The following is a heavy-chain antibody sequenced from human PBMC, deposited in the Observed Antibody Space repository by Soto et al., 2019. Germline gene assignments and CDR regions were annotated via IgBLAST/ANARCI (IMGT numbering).Heavy chain of an antibody. J-gene: IGHJ4*02. Sequence: QVQLVESGGGVVQPGRSLRLSCAASGYTFSSYAMHWVRQAPGKGLEWVAVISYDGSNKYYADSVKGRFTISRDNSKNTLYLQMNSLRAEDTAVYYCAREGGPYDSSGYYHDYWGQGTLVTVSS. CDR3: AREGGPYDSSGYYHDY. V-gene: IGHV3-30-3*01. CDR2: ISYDGSNK. D-gene: IGHD3-22*01. CDR1: GYTFSSYA.